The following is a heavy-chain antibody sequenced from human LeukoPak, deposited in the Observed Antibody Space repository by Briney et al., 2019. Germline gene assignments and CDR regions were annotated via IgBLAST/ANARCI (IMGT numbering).Heavy chain of an antibody. V-gene: IGHV1-58*02. CDR2: IVVGSGNT. D-gene: IGHD1-26*01. Sequence: SVKVSCKASGFTFTSSAMQWVRQARGQRLEWIGWIVVGSGNTNYAQKLQERVTITRDMSTSTAYMELSSLRSDDTAVYYCAAARIVGATEGVFDYWGQGTLVTVSS. CDR1: GFTFTSSA. J-gene: IGHJ4*02. CDR3: AAARIVGATEGVFDY.